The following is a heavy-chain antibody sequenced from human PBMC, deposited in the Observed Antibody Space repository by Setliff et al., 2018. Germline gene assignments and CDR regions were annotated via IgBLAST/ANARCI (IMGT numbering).Heavy chain of an antibody. J-gene: IGHJ6*03. D-gene: IGHD2-2*01. CDR3: AREGRSSTRGWYMDA. CDR2: VYHRGST. V-gene: IGHV4-38-2*02. CDR1: NFSLTSGFF. Sequence: SETLSLTCTVSNFSLTSGFFWAWVRQPPGKGLEWIATVYHRGSTDYKPSHKSRATISVDTSKNQFSLKLTSMTAADTAVYFCAREGRSSTRGWYMDAWGKGTSVTVSS.